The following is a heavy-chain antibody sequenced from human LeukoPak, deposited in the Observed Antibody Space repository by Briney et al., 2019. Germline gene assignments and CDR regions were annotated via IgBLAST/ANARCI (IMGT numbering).Heavy chain of an antibody. J-gene: IGHJ6*02. CDR3: AKKISGYDYNYYYGMVV. CDR2: ISYDGSNK. Sequence: GGSLRLSCAASGFTFSSYAMHWVRQAPGKGLEWVAFISYDGSNKYYADSVKGRFTISRDNSKNTLYLQMNSLRAEDTAVYYCAKKISGYDYNYYYGMVVWGQGTTFTVSS. V-gene: IGHV3-30-3*02. D-gene: IGHD5-12*01. CDR1: GFTFSSYA.